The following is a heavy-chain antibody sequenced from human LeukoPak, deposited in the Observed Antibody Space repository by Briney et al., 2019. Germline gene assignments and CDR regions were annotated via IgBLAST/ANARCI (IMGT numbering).Heavy chain of an antibody. V-gene: IGHV1-46*01. D-gene: IGHD6-6*01. CDR1: VHTFTSYY. CDR3: ATRILPYSSSSVFNS. J-gene: IGHJ4*02. Sequence: ASVKVSCKASVHTFTSYYINWVRQAPGQGLERMGRINPSGSSASYAQNFQGRVTVTRDTSTSTFYMEFSSLRSEDTALYYCATRILPYSSSSVFNSWGQGTLVTVSS. CDR2: INPSGSSA.